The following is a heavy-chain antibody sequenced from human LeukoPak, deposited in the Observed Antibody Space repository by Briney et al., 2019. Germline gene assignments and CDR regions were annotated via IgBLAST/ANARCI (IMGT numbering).Heavy chain of an antibody. CDR3: AADNSGYGDFDY. CDR1: GFTFTSSA. Sequence: ASVKVSCKASGFTFTSSAVQWVRQARGQRLEWIGWIVVGSGNTNYAQKFQERVTITRDMSTSTAYMELSSLRSEDTAVYYCAADNSGYGDFDYWGQGTLVTVSS. CDR2: IVVGSGNT. J-gene: IGHJ4*02. V-gene: IGHV1-58*01. D-gene: IGHD5-12*01.